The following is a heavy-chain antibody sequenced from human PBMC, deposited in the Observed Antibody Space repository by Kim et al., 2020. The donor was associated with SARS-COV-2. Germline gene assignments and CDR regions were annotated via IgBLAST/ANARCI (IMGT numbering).Heavy chain of an antibody. CDR3: ARVGGDY. CDR1: GGSISSSSYY. D-gene: IGHD3-10*01. V-gene: IGHV4-39*01. Sequence: SETLSLTCTVSGGSISSSSYYWGWIRQPPGKGLEWIGSIYYSGITCYNPSLKSRVTISVDTSKNQFSLKLSSVTAADTAVYYCARVGGDYWGQGTLVTVSS. J-gene: IGHJ4*02. CDR2: IYYSGIT.